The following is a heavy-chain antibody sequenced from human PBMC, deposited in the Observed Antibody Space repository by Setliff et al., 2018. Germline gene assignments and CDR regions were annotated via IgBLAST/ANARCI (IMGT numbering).Heavy chain of an antibody. D-gene: IGHD3-3*01. CDR2: IYYSGST. V-gene: IGHV4-39*07. J-gene: IGHJ4*02. Sequence: SETLSLTCAVSGYSISSSSYYWGWIRQPPGKGLEWIGSIYYSGSTYYNPSLKSRVTISVDTSKNQFSLKLSSVTAADTAVYYCARDRITIFGVVIPFDYWGQGTLVTVSS. CDR3: ARDRITIFGVVIPFDY. CDR1: GYSISSSSYY.